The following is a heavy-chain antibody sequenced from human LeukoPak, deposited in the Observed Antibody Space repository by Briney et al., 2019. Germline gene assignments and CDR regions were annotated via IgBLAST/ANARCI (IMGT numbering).Heavy chain of an antibody. CDR2: INHSGST. D-gene: IGHD1-26*01. V-gene: IGHV4-39*07. CDR3: ARVPPGSGSYWFDP. CDR1: GGSISSSSYY. J-gene: IGHJ5*02. Sequence: SETLSLTCTVSGGSISSSSYYWSWIRQPPGKGLEWIGEINHSGSTNYNPSLKSRVTISVDTSKNQFSLKLSSVTAADTAVYYCARVPPGSGSYWFDPWGQGTLVTVSS.